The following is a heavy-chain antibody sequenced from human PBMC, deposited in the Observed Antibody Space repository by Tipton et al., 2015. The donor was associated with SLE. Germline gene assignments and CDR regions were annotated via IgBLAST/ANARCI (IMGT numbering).Heavy chain of an antibody. D-gene: IGHD1-1*01. J-gene: IGHJ3*01. V-gene: IGHV4-39*01. CDR1: GGSISSRSHY. Sequence: TLSLTCTVSGGSISSRSHYWAWIRQPPKKGLEWIGTISYSGKTYYTPSLQSRVTISVDSSKNHFSLNLSSVTAADTAVYFCARHDDTGKHVTAFDVWGQGTTVTVSS. CDR3: ARHDDTGKHVTAFDV. CDR2: ISYSGKT.